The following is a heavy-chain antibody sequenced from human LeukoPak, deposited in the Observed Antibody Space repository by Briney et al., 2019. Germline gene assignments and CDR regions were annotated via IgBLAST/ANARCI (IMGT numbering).Heavy chain of an antibody. D-gene: IGHD6-19*01. CDR3: ARWGGSSGWIDY. J-gene: IGHJ4*02. CDR2: ISSSSYI. V-gene: IGHV3-21*01. Sequence: GGSLRLSCAASGFTFSSYSMNWVRQAPGKGLEWVSSISSSSYIYYADSVKGRFTISRDNAKNSLYLQMNSLRAEDTAVYYCARWGGSSGWIDYWGQGTLVTVSS. CDR1: GFTFSSYS.